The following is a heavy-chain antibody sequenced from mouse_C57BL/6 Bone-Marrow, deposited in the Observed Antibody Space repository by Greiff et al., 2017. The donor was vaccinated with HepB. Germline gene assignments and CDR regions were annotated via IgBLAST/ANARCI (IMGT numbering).Heavy chain of an antibody. CDR2: ISYSGST. CDR3: ARYMVTTWYYFDY. V-gene: IGHV3-8*01. CDR1: GYSITSDY. Sequence: EVKLMESGPGLAKPSQTLSLTCSVTGYSITSDYWNWIRKFPGNKLEYMGYISYSGSTYYNPSLKSRISITRDTSKNQYYLQLNFVTTEDTATYYCARYMVTTWYYFDYWGQGTTLTVSS. D-gene: IGHD2-2*01. J-gene: IGHJ2*01.